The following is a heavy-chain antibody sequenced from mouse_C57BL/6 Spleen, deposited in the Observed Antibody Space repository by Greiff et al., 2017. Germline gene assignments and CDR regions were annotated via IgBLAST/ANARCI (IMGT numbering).Heavy chain of an antibody. J-gene: IGHJ3*01. CDR1: GYTFNSYW. V-gene: IGHV1-69*01. CDR3: ARGGAYYYGPAGPY. D-gene: IGHD1-1*01. Sequence: QVQLQQPGAELVMPGASVKLSCKASGYTFNSYWMHWVKQRPGQGLEWIGEIDPSDSYTNYNQKFKGTSPWTVDQSSSTAYMQLSSLTSEDSAVYYCARGGAYYYGPAGPYWGQGTLVTVSA. CDR2: IDPSDSYT.